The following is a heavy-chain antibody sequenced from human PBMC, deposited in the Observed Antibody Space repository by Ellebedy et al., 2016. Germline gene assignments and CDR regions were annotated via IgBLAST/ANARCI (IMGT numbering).Heavy chain of an antibody. CDR2: MSYDGRKK. CDR1: GLILSSSG. D-gene: IGHD1/OR15-1a*01. CDR3: ARGRGQNMYYYHYMDV. V-gene: IGHV3-33*01. J-gene: IGHJ6*03. Sequence: GESLKISXAASGLILSSSGMHWVRQAPGKGLEWVALMSYDGRKKYYADSVRGRFTVSRDDFKNTLYLQMTTLRFDDTAMYYCARGRGQNMYYYHYMDVWGKGTTVTVSS.